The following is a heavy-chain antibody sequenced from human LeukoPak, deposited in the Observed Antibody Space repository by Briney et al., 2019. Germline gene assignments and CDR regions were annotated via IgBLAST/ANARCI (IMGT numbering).Heavy chain of an antibody. Sequence: PGVPLRLSCVASGFSFSIFTMSWVRQGPGQGLEWVATINQDGSEKHFADSVKGRFTISRDNAMNSLFLQMVSLRVEDTAVYFCVRDGCVATTCATMGGFNHWAQGTLVTVSS. V-gene: IGHV3-7*01. D-gene: IGHD1-26*01. CDR3: VRDGCVATTCATMGGFNH. CDR1: GFSFSIFT. J-gene: IGHJ1*01. CDR2: INQDGSEK.